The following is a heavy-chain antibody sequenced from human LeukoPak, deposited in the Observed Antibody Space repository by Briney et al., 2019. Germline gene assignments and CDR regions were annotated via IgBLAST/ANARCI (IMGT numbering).Heavy chain of an antibody. CDR2: ISAYNGNT. V-gene: IGHV1-18*01. Sequence: ASVNVSCKASGYTFTSYGISWVRQAPGQGLEWMGWISAYNGNTNYAQKLQGRVTMTTDTSTSTAYMELRSLRSDDTAVYYCARRLAAPYSYGMDVWGQGTTVTVSS. CDR3: ARRLAAPYSYGMDV. J-gene: IGHJ6*02. D-gene: IGHD6-13*01. CDR1: GYTFTSYG.